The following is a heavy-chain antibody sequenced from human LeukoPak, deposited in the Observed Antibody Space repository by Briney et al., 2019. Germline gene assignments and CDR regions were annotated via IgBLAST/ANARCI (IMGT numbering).Heavy chain of an antibody. J-gene: IGHJ5*02. Sequence: PSETLSLTCTVSGGSISSYYWSWIRQPPGKGLEWIGYIYYSGSTNYNPSLKSRVTISVDTSKNQFSPKLSSVTAADTAVYYCARAGIAAAGDMFDPWGQGTLVTVSS. CDR1: GGSISSYY. CDR3: ARAGIAAAGDMFDP. V-gene: IGHV4-59*01. CDR2: IYYSGST. D-gene: IGHD6-13*01.